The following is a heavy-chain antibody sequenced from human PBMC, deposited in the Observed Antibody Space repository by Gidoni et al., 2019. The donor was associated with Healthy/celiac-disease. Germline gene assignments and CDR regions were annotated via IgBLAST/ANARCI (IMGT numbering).Heavy chain of an antibody. V-gene: IGHV4-34*01. CDR1: GVSFSGYY. D-gene: IGHD2-2*01. J-gene: IGHJ4*02. CDR2: INHSGST. Sequence: QVQLQQWGAGLLKPSETLSLTCAVSGVSFSGYYWSWIRHPPGKGLEWIGEINHSGSTNYNPSLKSRVTISVDTSKNQFSLKLSSVTAADTAVYYCARGRGWYQLLWGRFDYWGQGTLVTVSS. CDR3: ARGRGWYQLLWGRFDY.